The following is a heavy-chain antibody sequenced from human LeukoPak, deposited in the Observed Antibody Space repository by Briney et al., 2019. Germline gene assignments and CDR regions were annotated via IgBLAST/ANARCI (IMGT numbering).Heavy chain of an antibody. Sequence: PGGSLRLSCAASGFTVSSNYMSWVRQAPGKGLEWVSVIYSGGSTYYADSVKGRFTISRGNSKNTLYLQMNSLRAEDTAVYYCAKGGDSSGYYYEYFDYWGQGTLVTVSS. CDR3: AKGGDSSGYYYEYFDY. V-gene: IGHV3-53*01. CDR2: IYSGGST. J-gene: IGHJ4*02. D-gene: IGHD3-22*01. CDR1: GFTVSSNY.